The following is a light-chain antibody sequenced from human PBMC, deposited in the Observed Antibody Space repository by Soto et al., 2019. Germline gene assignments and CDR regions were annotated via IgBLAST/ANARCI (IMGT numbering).Light chain of an antibody. V-gene: IGLV2-14*01. CDR1: SSDVGGYNY. CDR2: EVS. J-gene: IGLJ1*01. CDR3: SSYTSSSTVV. Sequence: ALTQPASVSGSPGQSITISCTGTSSDVGGYNYVSWYQQHPGKAPRLMIYEVSNRPSGVSNRFSGSKSGNSASLTISGLQAEDEADYCCSSYTSSSTVVFGTGTKVTVL.